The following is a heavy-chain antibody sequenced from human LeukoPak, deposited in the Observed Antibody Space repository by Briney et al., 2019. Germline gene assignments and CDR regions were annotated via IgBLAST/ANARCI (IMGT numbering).Heavy chain of an antibody. V-gene: IGHV5-51*01. CDR1: GYSFTSYW. CDR3: ARTVGYCSGGSCPNWFDP. CDR2: IYPGDSDT. D-gene: IGHD2-15*01. J-gene: IGHJ5*02. Sequence: GESLKISCKGSGYSFTSYWIGWVRQLPGKGLEWMGIIYPGDSDTRYSPSFQGQVTISVDKSISTAYLQWSSLKASDTAMYYCARTVGYCSGGSCPNWFDPWGQGTLVTVSS.